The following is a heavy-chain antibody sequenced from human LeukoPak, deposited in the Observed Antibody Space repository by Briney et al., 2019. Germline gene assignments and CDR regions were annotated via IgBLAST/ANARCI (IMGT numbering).Heavy chain of an antibody. Sequence: GGSLRLSCAASGFTFGSPWMHWVRQAPGKGLVWVSRINSDESATAYADSVKGRFTISRDNAENTLYLQMNSLRAEDTAVYYCARGTAGYHSSYFDYWGQGTLVTVSS. CDR3: ARGTAGYHSSYFDY. CDR1: GFTFGSPW. V-gene: IGHV3-74*01. CDR2: INSDESAT. J-gene: IGHJ4*02. D-gene: IGHD3-16*02.